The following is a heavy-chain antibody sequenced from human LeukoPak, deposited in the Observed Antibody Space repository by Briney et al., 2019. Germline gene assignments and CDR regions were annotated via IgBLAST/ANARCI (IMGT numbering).Heavy chain of an antibody. CDR2: IDYSGST. J-gene: IGHJ5*02. D-gene: IGHD4-17*01. CDR3: ARMTTLTYRLRS. CDR1: GGSITTHY. Sequence: SETLSLTCTVSGGSITTHYWSWIRQSPGKGLEWIGYIDYSGSTNYNPSLKRRVTISVDTSKNQFSLRLSSVTAADTAVYYCARMTTLTYRLRSWGQGTLATVSP. V-gene: IGHV4-59*08.